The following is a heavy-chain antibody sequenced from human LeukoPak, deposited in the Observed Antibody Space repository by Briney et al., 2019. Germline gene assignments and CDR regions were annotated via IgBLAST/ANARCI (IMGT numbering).Heavy chain of an antibody. V-gene: IGHV3-21*01. Sequence: PGGSLRLSCAASGFTFSSYSMNWVRQAPGKGLEWASSISSSSSYIYYADSVKGRFTISRDNAKNSLYLQMNSLRAEDTAVYYCARDASWHRFFWFDPWGQGTLVTVSS. CDR1: GFTFSSYS. J-gene: IGHJ5*02. D-gene: IGHD3-3*01. CDR2: ISSSSSYI. CDR3: ARDASWHRFFWFDP.